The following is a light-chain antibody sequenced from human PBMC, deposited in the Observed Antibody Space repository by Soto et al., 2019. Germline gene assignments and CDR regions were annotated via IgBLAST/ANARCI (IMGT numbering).Light chain of an antibody. Sequence: SQFTQSPSSLSASLGDRVTITCRASQGISNSLAWYQQKPGKAPNLLMYLASTLQSGVPARFSGSGSGTNFTLTISSLQPEDFATNYCQQLIRFPTKFGQGTKV. CDR2: LAS. V-gene: IGKV1-9*01. CDR3: QQLIRFPTK. J-gene: IGKJ1*01. CDR1: QGISNS.